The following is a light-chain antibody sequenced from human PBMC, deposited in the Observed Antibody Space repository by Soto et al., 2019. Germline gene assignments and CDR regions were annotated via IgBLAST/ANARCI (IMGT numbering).Light chain of an antibody. CDR2: GAS. CDR1: QSVGSR. CDR3: QQYNNWPGT. V-gene: IGKV3-15*01. J-gene: IGKJ2*02. Sequence: EIVMTQSPGTLSVSPGERVTLSCRTSQSVGSRLAWYQQKPGQAPSLLIYGASVRTRGIPPRFSGSGSGTEFTLTISSLQSEDFTVYYCQQYNNWPGTFGQGTKLEVK.